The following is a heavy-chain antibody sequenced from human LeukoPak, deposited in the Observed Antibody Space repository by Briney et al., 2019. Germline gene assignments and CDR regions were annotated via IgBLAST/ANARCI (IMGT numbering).Heavy chain of an antibody. CDR1: GGSMSTYY. J-gene: IGHJ3*02. Sequence: SETLSLTCTVSGGSMSTYYWSWIRQSAGKGLEWIGRIYATGSTNNPSLKSRVTISVDTSKNQFSLKLSSMTAADTAVYYCARGSSYRGAFDIWGQGTMVTVSS. CDR3: ARGSSYRGAFDI. V-gene: IGHV4-4*07. CDR2: IYATGST. D-gene: IGHD3-10*01.